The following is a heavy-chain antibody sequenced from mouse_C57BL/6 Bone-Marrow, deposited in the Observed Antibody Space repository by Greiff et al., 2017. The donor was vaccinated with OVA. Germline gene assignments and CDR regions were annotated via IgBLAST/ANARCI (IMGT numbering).Heavy chain of an antibody. Sequence: VQLKQSGAELVKPGASVKLSCTASGFNIKDYYMHWVKQRTEQGLEWIGRIDPEDGETKYAPKFQGKATITADTSSNTAYLQLSSLTSEDSAVYFCALITTVVATRAYWGQGTLVTVSA. CDR2: IDPEDGET. J-gene: IGHJ3*01. D-gene: IGHD1-1*01. V-gene: IGHV14-2*01. CDR3: ALITTVVATRAY. CDR1: GFNIKDYY.